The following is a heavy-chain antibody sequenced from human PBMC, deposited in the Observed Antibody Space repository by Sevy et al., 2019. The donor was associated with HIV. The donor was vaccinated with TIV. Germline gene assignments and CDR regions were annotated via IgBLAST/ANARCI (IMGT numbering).Heavy chain of an antibody. Sequence: ASVKVSCKASGGTFSSYAISWVRQAPGQGLEWMGGIIPIFGTANYAQKFQGRVTITADESTSTAYMELSSLRSEDTAVYYCARARSSYGSGSWDCYYYGMDVWGQGTTVTVSS. J-gene: IGHJ6*02. D-gene: IGHD3-10*01. V-gene: IGHV1-69*13. CDR3: ARARSSYGSGSWDCYYYGMDV. CDR1: GGTFSSYA. CDR2: IIPIFGTA.